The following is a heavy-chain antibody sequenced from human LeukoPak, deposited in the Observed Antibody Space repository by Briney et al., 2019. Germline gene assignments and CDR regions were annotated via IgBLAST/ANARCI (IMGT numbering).Heavy chain of an antibody. CDR1: GASVSSDGHC. V-gene: IGHV4-31*03. CDR3: ARQNTEYQLLFWFDP. J-gene: IGHJ5*02. D-gene: IGHD2-2*01. CDR2: ISYSGST. Sequence: SETLSLTCTVSGASVSSDGHCWTWIRQHPGKGLEWIGYISYSGSTNYNPSLRSRVTMSVDTSENQFSLKLSSVTAADTAVYYCARQNTEYQLLFWFDPWGQGTLVTVSS.